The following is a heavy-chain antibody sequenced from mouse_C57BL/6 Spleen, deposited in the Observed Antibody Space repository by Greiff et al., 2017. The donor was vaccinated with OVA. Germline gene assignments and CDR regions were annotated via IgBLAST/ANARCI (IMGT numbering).Heavy chain of an antibody. CDR3: ARNWDSFAY. D-gene: IGHD4-1*01. Sequence: EVQVVESGGGLVKPGGSLKLSCAASGFTFSSYAMSWVRQTPEKRLEWVATVSDGGSYTYYPDNVKGRFTISRDNAKNNLYLQMSHLKSEDTAMYYCARNWDSFAYWGQGTLVTVSA. CDR2: VSDGGSYT. CDR1: GFTFSSYA. J-gene: IGHJ3*01. V-gene: IGHV5-4*01.